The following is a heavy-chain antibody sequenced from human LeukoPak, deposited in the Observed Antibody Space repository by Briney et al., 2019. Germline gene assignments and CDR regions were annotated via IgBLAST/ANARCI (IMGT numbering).Heavy chain of an antibody. CDR1: EFTFRSYA. J-gene: IGHJ4*02. V-gene: IGHV3-30*02. CDR3: AYSSGSALDY. Sequence: GGSLRLSCAASEFTFRSYAMNWVRQAPGKGLEWVAFIRYDGSNKYYADSVKGRFTISRDNSKNTLYLQMNSLRAEDTAVYYCAYSSGSALDYWGQGTLVTVSS. CDR2: IRYDGSNK. D-gene: IGHD6-19*01.